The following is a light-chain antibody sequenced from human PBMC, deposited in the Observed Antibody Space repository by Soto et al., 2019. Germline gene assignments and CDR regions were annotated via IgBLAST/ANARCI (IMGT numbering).Light chain of an antibody. CDR3: QQYDNWPWT. CDR2: GTS. J-gene: IGKJ1*01. V-gene: IGKV3-15*01. CDR1: QRLGTKF. Sequence: EIVLTQSPDTLSLSPGDLATLSCRASQRLGTKFLAWYQQKAGQAPRLLIYGTSTRATGTPARFSGSGSGTDFTLTTSSLQSEDFAVYYCQQYDNWPWTFGQGTKVDIK.